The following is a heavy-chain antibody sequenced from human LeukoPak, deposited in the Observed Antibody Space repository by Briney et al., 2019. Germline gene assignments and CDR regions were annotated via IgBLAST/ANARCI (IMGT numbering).Heavy chain of an antibody. D-gene: IGHD2-15*01. CDR3: ARGASRSFDY. CDR1: GYTFTSYD. CDR2: MNSNSGNT. V-gene: IGHV1-8*03. J-gene: IGHJ4*02. Sequence: PEASVKVSCKASGYTFTSYDINWVRQAPGQGLEWMGWMNSNSGNTGYAQKFQGRLTITRITSISTAYMELSSLRSKDTAVYYCARGASRSFDYWGQGTLVTVSS.